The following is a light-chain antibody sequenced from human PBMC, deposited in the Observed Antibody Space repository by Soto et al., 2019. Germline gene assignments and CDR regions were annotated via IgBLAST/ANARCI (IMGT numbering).Light chain of an antibody. CDR2: GAS. J-gene: IGKJ1*01. CDR3: QQYKSDSWT. V-gene: IGKV3-20*01. Sequence: EIVLTQSPGTLSLSPGERATLSCRASQSVSSSYLAWYQQKPGQAPRLLIYGASSRATGIPDRFSGSGSGTDFTLTISSLQPDDFATYYCQQYKSDSWTFGQGTKVDNK. CDR1: QSVSSSY.